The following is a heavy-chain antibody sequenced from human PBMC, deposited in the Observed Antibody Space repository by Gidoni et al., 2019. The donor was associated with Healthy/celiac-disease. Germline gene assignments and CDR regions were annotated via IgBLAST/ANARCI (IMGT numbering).Heavy chain of an antibody. Sequence: QVQLVQSGAEVKKPGASVKVSCKVSGYTLPELSMHWVRQAPGKGLEWMGGFDPEDGETIYAQKFQGRVTMTEDTSTDTAYMELSSLRSEDTAVYYCAAAPGSVNDYGDYGGVGAFDIWGQGTMVTVSS. CDR3: AAAPGSVNDYGDYGGVGAFDI. CDR2: FDPEDGET. D-gene: IGHD4-17*01. V-gene: IGHV1-24*01. CDR1: GYTLPELS. J-gene: IGHJ3*02.